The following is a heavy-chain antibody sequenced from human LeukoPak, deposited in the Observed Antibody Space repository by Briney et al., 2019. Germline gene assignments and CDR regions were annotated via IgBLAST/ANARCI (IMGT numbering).Heavy chain of an antibody. D-gene: IGHD2-2*01. CDR1: GGSFSGYY. J-gene: IGHJ5*02. CDR2: INHSGST. CDR3: ARVGPSGVVVPAAIENWFDP. V-gene: IGHV4-34*01. Sequence: SETLSLTCAVYGGSFSGYYWSWIRQPPGKGLEWIGEINHSGSTNYNPSLKSRVTISVDTSKNQFSPKLSSVTAADTAVYYCARVGPSGVVVPAAIENWFDPWGQGTLVTVSS.